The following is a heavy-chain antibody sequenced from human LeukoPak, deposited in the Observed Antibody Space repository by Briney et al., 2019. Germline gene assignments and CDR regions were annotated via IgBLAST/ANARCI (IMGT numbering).Heavy chain of an antibody. D-gene: IGHD1-26*01. Sequence: GGSLRLSCAASGFTFSSYGMHWVRQAPGKGLEWVAVISYDGSNKYYADSVKGRFTISRDNSKNTLYLQMNSLRAEDTAVYYCAKEDHGTYSTAFDYWGQGTLVTVSS. J-gene: IGHJ4*02. CDR2: ISYDGSNK. V-gene: IGHV3-30*18. CDR3: AKEDHGTYSTAFDY. CDR1: GFTFSSYG.